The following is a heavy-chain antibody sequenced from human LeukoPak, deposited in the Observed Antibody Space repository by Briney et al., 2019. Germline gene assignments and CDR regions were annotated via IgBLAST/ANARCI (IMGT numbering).Heavy chain of an antibody. V-gene: IGHV3-9*01. CDR3: AKDIDSTRAGDDAFDI. J-gene: IGHJ3*02. Sequence: GRSLRLSCAASGFTFDDYAMHWVRQAPGKGLEWVSGISWNSGSIGYADSVKGRFTISRDNAKNSLYLQVNSLRAEDTALYYCAKDIDSTRAGDDAFDIWGQGTMVTVSS. CDR1: GFTFDDYA. D-gene: IGHD3-22*01. CDR2: ISWNSGSI.